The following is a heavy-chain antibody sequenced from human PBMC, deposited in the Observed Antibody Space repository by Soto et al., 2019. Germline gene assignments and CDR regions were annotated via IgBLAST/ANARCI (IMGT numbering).Heavy chain of an antibody. J-gene: IGHJ4*02. V-gene: IGHV4-30-4*01. CDR2: IYYSGST. CDR1: GGSISGGDYY. D-gene: IGHD3-3*01. Sequence: SETLSHTCTVSGGSISGGDYYWSWIRQPPGKGLEWIGYIYYSGSTYYNPSLKSRVTISVDTSKNQFSLKPSSVTAADTAVYYCASSHSFHVLRFLEWLLPFPNFDYWGQGTLVTVSS. CDR3: ASSHSFHVLRFLEWLLPFPNFDY.